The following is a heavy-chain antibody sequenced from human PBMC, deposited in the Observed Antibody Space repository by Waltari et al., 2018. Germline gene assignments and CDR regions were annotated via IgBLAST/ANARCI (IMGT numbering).Heavy chain of an antibody. Sequence: QVQLQESGPGLVQPSGTLSLTCAVPGGSISSSYWWSWVRQPPVEGLGWIWETTHIGRTNYTPSLQSRVTISVDKSKNQFSLKLSSVTAADTAVYYCARDKIAVAGTGVFDYWGQGTLVTVSS. V-gene: IGHV4-4*02. D-gene: IGHD6-19*01. CDR1: GGSISSSYW. CDR2: TTHIGRT. J-gene: IGHJ4*02. CDR3: ARDKIAVAGTGVFDY.